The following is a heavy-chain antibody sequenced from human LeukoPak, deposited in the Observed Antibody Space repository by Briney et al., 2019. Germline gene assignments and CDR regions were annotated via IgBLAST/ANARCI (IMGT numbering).Heavy chain of an antibody. Sequence: SETLSLTCTVSGGSTSSSSYYWGWIRHPPGKGLEWIGSIYYSGSTYYNPSLKCRVTISVDTSKNQFSLKLSSVTAADTAVYYCARLRGYSYGFFDYWGQGTLVTVSS. J-gene: IGHJ4*02. CDR1: GGSTSSSSYY. D-gene: IGHD5-18*01. V-gene: IGHV4-39*01. CDR2: IYYSGST. CDR3: ARLRGYSYGFFDY.